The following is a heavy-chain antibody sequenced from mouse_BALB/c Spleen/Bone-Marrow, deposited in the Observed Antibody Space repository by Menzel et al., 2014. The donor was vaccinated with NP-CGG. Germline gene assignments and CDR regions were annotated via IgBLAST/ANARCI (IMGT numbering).Heavy chain of an antibody. J-gene: IGHJ2*01. Sequence: EVQRVESGAEIVKPGASVKSSCTTSGFNIEDSYIYWMKQRPEQGLEWIGRIDPANGNTKYDPKFQGKATITVGTSSATAYLQLSSLTSEDTAVYYCARNYGSSLDYWGQGTTLTVSS. CDR2: IDPANGNT. D-gene: IGHD1-1*01. V-gene: IGHV14-3*02. CDR1: GFNIEDSY. CDR3: ARNYGSSLDY.